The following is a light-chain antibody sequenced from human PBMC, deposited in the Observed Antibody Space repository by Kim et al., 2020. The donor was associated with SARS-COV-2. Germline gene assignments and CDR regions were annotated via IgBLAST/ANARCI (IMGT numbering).Light chain of an antibody. Sequence: SYELTQPPSVSVAPGKTARITCEGNNIGSKSVHWYQQKPGQAPVLVIYYDSDRPSGIPERFSGSNSGYTATLTISRVEAGDEADYYCQVWDSSSDHVVFGGGTQLTVL. CDR1: NIGSKS. V-gene: IGLV3-21*04. CDR3: QVWDSSSDHVV. J-gene: IGLJ2*01. CDR2: YDS.